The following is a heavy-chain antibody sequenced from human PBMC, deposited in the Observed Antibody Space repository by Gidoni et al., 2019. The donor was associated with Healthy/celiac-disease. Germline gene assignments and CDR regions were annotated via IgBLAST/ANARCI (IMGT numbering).Heavy chain of an antibody. CDR1: GYTLPSYG. D-gene: IGHD3-10*01. V-gene: IGHV1-18*01. CDR2: ISAYNGNT. Sequence: QVQLVQSGAEVKKHGASVKVSCKASGYTLPSYGISWVRQAPAQGLEWMGWISAYNGNTNYAQKLQGRVTMTTNTATSTDYMELRSLRSDDTAVYYCARRPDGSIPSLGGMDVWGQGTTVTVSS. CDR3: ARRPDGSIPSLGGMDV. J-gene: IGHJ6*02.